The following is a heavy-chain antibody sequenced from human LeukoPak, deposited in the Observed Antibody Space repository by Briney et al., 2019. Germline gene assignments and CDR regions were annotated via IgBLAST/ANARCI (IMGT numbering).Heavy chain of an antibody. Sequence: GSLRLSCAASRFTFSSYAMSWVRQAPGKGLEWVSAISGSGGSTYYADSVKGRFTISRDNSKNTLYLQMNSLRAEDTAVYYCAKVIFRWQQPDYWGQGTLVTVSS. J-gene: IGHJ4*02. CDR3: AKVIFRWQQPDY. D-gene: IGHD6-13*01. CDR2: ISGSGGST. CDR1: RFTFSSYA. V-gene: IGHV3-23*01.